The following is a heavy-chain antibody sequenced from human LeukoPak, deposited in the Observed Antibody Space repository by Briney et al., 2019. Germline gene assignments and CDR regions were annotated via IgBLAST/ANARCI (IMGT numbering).Heavy chain of an antibody. J-gene: IGHJ6*02. V-gene: IGHV4-59*08. D-gene: IGHD6-19*01. CDR1: GGSISSYY. CDR2: IYYSGST. CDR3: ATLGSQQWLEQSYYGMDV. Sequence: SETPSLTCTVSGGSISSYYWSWIRQPPGKGLEWIGYIYYSGSTNYNPSLKSRVTISVDTSKNQFSLKLSSVTAADTAVYYCATLGSQQWLEQSYYGMDVWGQGTTVTVSS.